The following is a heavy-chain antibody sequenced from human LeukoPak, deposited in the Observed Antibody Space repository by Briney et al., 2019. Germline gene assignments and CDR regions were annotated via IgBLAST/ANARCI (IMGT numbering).Heavy chain of an antibody. D-gene: IGHD4-23*01. J-gene: IGHJ4*02. CDR3: ARSPLRWFDY. Sequence: PSETLSLTCNVSGGSISSYYWSWIRQPPGKGLECIGYIYYSVSTNYNPSFKSRVTISVDTSKNQFSLKLSSVTAADSAVYYCARSPLRWFDYWGQGTLVTVSS. CDR2: IYYSVST. V-gene: IGHV4-59*01. CDR1: GGSISSYY.